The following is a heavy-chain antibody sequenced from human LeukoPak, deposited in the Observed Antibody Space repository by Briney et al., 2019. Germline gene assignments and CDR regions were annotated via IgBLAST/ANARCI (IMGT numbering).Heavy chain of an antibody. CDR1: GYTFTNYG. D-gene: IGHD6-13*01. CDR2: INANNGDT. Sequence: VASVKVSCKASGYTFTNYGITWVRQAPGQGLEWMGWINANNGDTNYAQNLQGRVTMTRDTSTSTAYMELRSLRSDDTAVYYCARGHIAAAGDYWGQGTLVTVSS. J-gene: IGHJ4*02. V-gene: IGHV1-18*01. CDR3: ARGHIAAAGDY.